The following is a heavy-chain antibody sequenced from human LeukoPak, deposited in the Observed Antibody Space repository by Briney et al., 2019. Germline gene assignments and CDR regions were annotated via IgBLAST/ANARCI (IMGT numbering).Heavy chain of an antibody. V-gene: IGHV4-61*02. Sequence: SETLSLTCTVSGGSISSGSYYWSWIRQPAGKGLEWIGRIYTSGSTNYNPSLKSRVTISVDTSKNQFSLKLSSVTAADTAVYYCARVGYLDAFDIWGQGTMVTVSS. CDR2: IYTSGST. J-gene: IGHJ3*02. D-gene: IGHD1-1*01. CDR3: ARVGYLDAFDI. CDR1: GGSISSGSYY.